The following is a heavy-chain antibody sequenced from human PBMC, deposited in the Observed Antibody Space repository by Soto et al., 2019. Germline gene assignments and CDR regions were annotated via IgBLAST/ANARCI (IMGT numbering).Heavy chain of an antibody. J-gene: IGHJ4*02. Sequence: GRSLSLSCVSSGLTFGSRAMSWVRLAPGEGLQWAATTTADAGDAKSGDPVSARFVISRDNLKKTLDLQITSLTAEDSAIYFCASVSTVSYTMSRILDFWGRGTQVTVSS. CDR2: TTADAGDA. D-gene: IGHD3-22*01. CDR1: GLTFGSRA. V-gene: IGHV3-23*02. CDR3: ASVSTVSYTMSRILDF.